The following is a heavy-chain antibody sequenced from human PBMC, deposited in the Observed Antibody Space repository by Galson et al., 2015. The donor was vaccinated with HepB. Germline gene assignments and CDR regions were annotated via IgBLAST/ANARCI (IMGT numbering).Heavy chain of an antibody. CDR3: AKSPEWYCSGGSCLTLDY. Sequence: SLRLSCAASGFTFDDYAMHWVRQAPGKGLEWVSGIRWTSVTIGYAASVKGRFTISRDNAKNSLYLQMNSLRTEDTALYYCAKSPEWYCSGGSCLTLDYWGQGTLVTVSS. CDR1: GFTFDDYA. CDR2: IRWTSVTI. V-gene: IGHV3-9*01. J-gene: IGHJ4*02. D-gene: IGHD2-15*01.